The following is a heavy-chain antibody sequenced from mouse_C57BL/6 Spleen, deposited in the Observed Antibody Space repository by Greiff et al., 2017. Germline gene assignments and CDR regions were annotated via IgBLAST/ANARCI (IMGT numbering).Heavy chain of an antibody. CDR3: ATPRPGRHAMDY. J-gene: IGHJ4*01. CDR1: GYTFTSYW. D-gene: IGHD1-2*01. V-gene: IGHV1-59*01. Sequence: QVQLQQPGAELVRPGTSVKLSCKASGYTFTSYWMHWVKQRPGQGLEWIGVIDPSDSYTNYNQKFKGKATLTVDTSSSTAYMQLSSLTSEDTAVYYCATPRPGRHAMDYWGQGTSVTVSS. CDR2: IDPSDSYT.